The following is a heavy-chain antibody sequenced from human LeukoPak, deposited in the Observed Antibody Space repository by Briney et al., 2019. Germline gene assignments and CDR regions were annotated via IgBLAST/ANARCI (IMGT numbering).Heavy chain of an antibody. CDR2: IKSKTDGGTT. V-gene: IGHV3-15*01. J-gene: IGHJ5*02. CDR1: GLTFSNAW. Sequence: GGSLRLSCAASGLTFSNAWLSGFGRAPGKGRDWVGRIKSKTDGGTTDYAAPVKGRFTISRDDSKNTLYLQMNSLKTEDTAVYYCTTDHWFDPWGQGTLVTVSS. CDR3: TTDHWFDP.